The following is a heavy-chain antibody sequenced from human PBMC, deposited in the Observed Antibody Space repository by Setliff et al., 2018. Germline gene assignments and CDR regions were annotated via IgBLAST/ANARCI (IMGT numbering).Heavy chain of an antibody. Sequence: PGGSLRLSCGVSGITFSSFWMSWVRQAPGKGLELVANIKQDGSEEYYVDSMKGRFTISRDNAKNTLYLQMNSLRAEDTAVYYCARGYCSGGSCRLGSYWYFDLWGRGTLVTVSS. CDR1: GITFSSFW. D-gene: IGHD2-15*01. CDR2: IKQDGSEE. CDR3: ARGYCSGGSCRLGSYWYFDL. V-gene: IGHV3-7*01. J-gene: IGHJ2*01.